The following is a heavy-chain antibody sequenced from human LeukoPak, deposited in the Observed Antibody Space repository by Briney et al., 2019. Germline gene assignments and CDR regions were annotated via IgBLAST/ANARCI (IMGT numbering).Heavy chain of an antibody. V-gene: IGHV4-59*01. Sequence: PSETLSLTCTVSGGSISSYYWSWIRQPPGKGLEWIAYIYYSGSTDYNPSLKSRVTISLDTSKNQFSLKLSSVTAADTAVYYCARSDGSSSWSDFDYWGQGTLVTVSS. D-gene: IGHD6-13*01. CDR3: ARSDGSSSWSDFDY. J-gene: IGHJ4*02. CDR1: GGSISSYY. CDR2: IYYSGST.